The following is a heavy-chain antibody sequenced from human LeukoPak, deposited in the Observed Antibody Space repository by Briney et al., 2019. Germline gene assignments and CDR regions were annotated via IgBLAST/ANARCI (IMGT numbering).Heavy chain of an antibody. D-gene: IGHD3-16*01. V-gene: IGHV4-39*07. J-gene: IGHJ4*02. CDR1: GGSISSSSYY. Sequence: KTSETLSLTCTVSGGSISSSSYYWGWIRQPPGKGLEWIGSIYYSGSTYYNPSLKSRVTISVDTSKNQFSLKLSSVTAADTAVYYCARVEYDYVWGTYYFDYWGQGTLVTVSS. CDR3: ARVEYDYVWGTYYFDY. CDR2: IYYSGST.